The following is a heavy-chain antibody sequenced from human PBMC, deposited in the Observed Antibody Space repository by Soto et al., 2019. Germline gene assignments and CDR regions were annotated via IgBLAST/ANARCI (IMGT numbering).Heavy chain of an antibody. V-gene: IGHV4-31*03. D-gene: IGHD2-8*01. Sequence: SETLSLTCTVSGGSISIGGYYWSCIRQHPGKGLEWIGYIYYSGSTYYNPSLKSRVTISVDTSKNQFSLKLSSVTAADTAVYYCARGVAPMVYAIRGAWFDPWGQGTLVTVSS. CDR1: GGSISIGGYY. CDR3: ARGVAPMVYAIRGAWFDP. J-gene: IGHJ5*02. CDR2: IYYSGST.